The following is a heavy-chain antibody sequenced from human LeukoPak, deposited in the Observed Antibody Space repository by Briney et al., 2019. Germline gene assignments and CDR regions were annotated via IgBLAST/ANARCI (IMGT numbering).Heavy chain of an antibody. CDR3: AREGYYYDSSGYYLLDY. CDR1: GGSISSSSYY. Sequence: SETLSLTCTVSGGSISSSSYYWGWIRQPPGKGLEWIGEINHSGSTNYNPSLKSRVTISVDTSKNQFSLKLSSVTAADTAVYYCAREGYYYDSSGYYLLDYWGQGTLVTVSS. J-gene: IGHJ4*02. CDR2: INHSGST. D-gene: IGHD3-22*01. V-gene: IGHV4-39*07.